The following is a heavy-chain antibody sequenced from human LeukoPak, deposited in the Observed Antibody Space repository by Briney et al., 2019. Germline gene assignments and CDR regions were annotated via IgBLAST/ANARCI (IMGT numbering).Heavy chain of an antibody. Sequence: GGSLRLSCAASGFTFSSYGMHWVRQAPGKGLEWVAFIRYDGSNKYYADSVKGRFTISRDNSKNTLYLQMNSLRAEDTAVYYCARDLGGRYYDFWSGYYSLDYWGQGTLVTVSS. CDR2: IRYDGSNK. CDR1: GFTFSSYG. D-gene: IGHD3-3*01. CDR3: ARDLGGRYYDFWSGYYSLDY. V-gene: IGHV3-30*02. J-gene: IGHJ4*02.